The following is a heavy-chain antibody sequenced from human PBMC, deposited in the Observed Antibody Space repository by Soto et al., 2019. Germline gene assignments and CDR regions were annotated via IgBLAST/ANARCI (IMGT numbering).Heavy chain of an antibody. D-gene: IGHD3-16*01. CDR3: AREGGDGLDY. J-gene: IGHJ4*02. V-gene: IGHV4-31*03. CDR1: GGSISSGAYY. CDR2: IYYVGST. Sequence: QVQLQESGPGLVKPSQTLSLTCTVSGGSISSGAYYWSWIRKHPGKGLEWIGYIYYVGSTYYNPSLKSRATISVDTSKNQFSLRLTSVTAAETAVYFCAREGGDGLDYWGQGTLVTVSS.